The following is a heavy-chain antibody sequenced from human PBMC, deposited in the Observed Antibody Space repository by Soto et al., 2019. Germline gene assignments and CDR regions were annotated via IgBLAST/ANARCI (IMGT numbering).Heavy chain of an antibody. CDR1: GFTFSSYS. CDR2: IGTRSDI. Sequence: GGSLRLSCAVSGFTFSSYSMHWVRQAPGKGLEWVSSIGTRSDIYYADSVKGRFTISRDNAKNSLSLQMNSMTAEDTAVYYCAREETAWPLAYGLDVWGQGTTVTVSS. CDR3: AREETAWPLAYGLDV. J-gene: IGHJ6*02. V-gene: IGHV3-21*01. D-gene: IGHD2-21*02.